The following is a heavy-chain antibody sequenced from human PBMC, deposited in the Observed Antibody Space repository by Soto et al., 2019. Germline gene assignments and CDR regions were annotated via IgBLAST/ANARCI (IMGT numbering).Heavy chain of an antibody. CDR2: IYWSGDE. Sequence: QGTLKESGPTLVKPTQTLTLTCSFSGFSLSTSGVGVGWIRQSPGKALEWLALIYWSGDEHYRPSLKSRLSISKDTSKNHVVLIMTDMDPVDTVAYYCARGLATLPVFAFDIWGQGTMVTVSS. V-gene: IGHV2-5*01. J-gene: IGHJ3*02. CDR1: GFSLSTSGVG. CDR3: ARGLATLPVFAFDI. D-gene: IGHD6-6*01.